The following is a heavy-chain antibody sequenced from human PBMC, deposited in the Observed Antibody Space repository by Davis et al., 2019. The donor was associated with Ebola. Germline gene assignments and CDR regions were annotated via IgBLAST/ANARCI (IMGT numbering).Heavy chain of an antibody. Sequence: GESLKISCAASGFTFSSYSMNWVRQAPGKGLEWVSSISSSSSYIYYADSVKGRFTISRDNAKNSLYLQMNSLRAEDTAVYYCAKAANYDFWSGYSDWGQGTLVTVSS. V-gene: IGHV3-21*04. D-gene: IGHD3-3*01. CDR3: AKAANYDFWSGYSD. CDR2: ISSSSSYI. J-gene: IGHJ4*02. CDR1: GFTFSSYS.